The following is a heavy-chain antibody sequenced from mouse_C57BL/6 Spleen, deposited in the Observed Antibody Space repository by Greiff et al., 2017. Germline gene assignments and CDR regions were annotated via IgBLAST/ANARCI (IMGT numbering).Heavy chain of an antibody. CDR1: GYTFTSYW. V-gene: IGHV1-5*01. J-gene: IGHJ1*03. CDR2: IYPGNSDT. CDR3: TRWGVNHFDV. D-gene: IGHD2-12*01. Sequence: EVQLQQSGTVLARPGASVKMSCKTSGYTFTSYWMHWVKRRPGQGRDWLGAIYPGNSDTSYNQKVKGKAKLTAVTSASTAYMELSSLTNEDSAVYYCTRWGVNHFDVWGTGTTVTVAS.